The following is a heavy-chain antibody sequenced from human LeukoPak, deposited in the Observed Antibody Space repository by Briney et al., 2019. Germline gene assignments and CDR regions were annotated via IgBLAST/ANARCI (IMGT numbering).Heavy chain of an antibody. CDR3: AKGLAAAVYWYFDL. CDR2: ISYDGSNK. V-gene: IGHV3-30*18. D-gene: IGHD6-13*01. CDR1: GFTFSSYG. Sequence: GGSLRLSCAASGFTFSSYGMHWVRQAPGKGLEWVAVISYDGSNKYYADSVKGRFTISRDNSKNTLYLQMNSLRAEDTALYYCAKGLAAAVYWYFDLWGRGTLVTVSS. J-gene: IGHJ2*01.